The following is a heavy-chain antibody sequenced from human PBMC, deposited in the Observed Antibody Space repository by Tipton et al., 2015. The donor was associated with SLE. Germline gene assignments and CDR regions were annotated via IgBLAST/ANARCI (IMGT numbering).Heavy chain of an antibody. CDR3: ARLCCIAAAGTGYFQH. Sequence: GLVKPSETLSLTCVVNGESSSGFYWSWIRQSPGKALEWIGDIHDSGSNIYNPSLKSRVTISVDSSKNQFSLKLSSVTAADTAVYHCARLCCIAAAGTGYFQHRGQGTLVTVSS. CDR1: GESSSGFY. CDR2: IHDSGSN. D-gene: IGHD6-13*01. J-gene: IGHJ1*01. V-gene: IGHV4-34*01.